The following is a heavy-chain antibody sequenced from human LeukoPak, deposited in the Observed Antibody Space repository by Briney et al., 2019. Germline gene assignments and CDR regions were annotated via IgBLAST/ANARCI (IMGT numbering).Heavy chain of an antibody. V-gene: IGHV3-23*01. Sequence: GGSLRLSCAVSGITLSNYGMSWVRQAPGKGLEWVAGISDSGGRTNYADSVKGRFTITRDNPKNTLYLQMNSLRAEDTAVYFCAKGIIAVAGEFDYWGQGTLVTVSS. CDR1: GITLSNYG. CDR3: AKGIIAVAGEFDY. CDR2: ISDSGGRT. D-gene: IGHD6-19*01. J-gene: IGHJ4*02.